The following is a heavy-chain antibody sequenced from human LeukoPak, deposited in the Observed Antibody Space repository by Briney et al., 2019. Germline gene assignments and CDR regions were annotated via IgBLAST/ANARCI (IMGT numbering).Heavy chain of an antibody. J-gene: IGHJ4*02. Sequence: GASVKVSCKASGYTFINYGISWVRQAPGQGLQWMGWISAYNGNTKYAQKFQGRVTMTTDTATSTAYMELRSLRSDDTAVYYCARVFFVVWNDYWGQGTLVTVSS. CDR2: ISAYNGNT. V-gene: IGHV1-18*01. D-gene: IGHD1-1*01. CDR3: ARVFFVVWNDY. CDR1: GYTFINYG.